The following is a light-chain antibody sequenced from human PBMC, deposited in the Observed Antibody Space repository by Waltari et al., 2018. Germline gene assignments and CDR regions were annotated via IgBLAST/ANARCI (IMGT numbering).Light chain of an antibody. CDR2: DVS. J-gene: IGLJ2*01. Sequence: SALTQPPSASGSPGQSVPISCTGTTSDVGGYNRVSWYQQHPGKPPKRMIYDVSKRPSGVPDRFSGSKSGNTAYLTVSGLQAEDEADYYCTSYAGSNSVLFGAGTKLTVL. CDR3: TSYAGSNSVL. CDR1: TSDVGGYNR. V-gene: IGLV2-8*01.